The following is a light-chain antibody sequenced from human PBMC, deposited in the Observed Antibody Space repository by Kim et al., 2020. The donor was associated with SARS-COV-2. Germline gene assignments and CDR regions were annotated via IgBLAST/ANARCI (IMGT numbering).Light chain of an antibody. V-gene: IGLV1-44*01. CDR2: RSN. CDR1: RSDIGSNT. Sequence: ELTQPPSASGTPGQRVTISCSGSRSDIGSNTVNWYQQLPGTAPKLLIYRSNKRPSGVPDRFSASKSGTSASLAISGLQSEDEADYYCAAWDDSLNGDVVFGGGTQLTV. CDR3: AAWDDSLNGDVV. J-gene: IGLJ2*01.